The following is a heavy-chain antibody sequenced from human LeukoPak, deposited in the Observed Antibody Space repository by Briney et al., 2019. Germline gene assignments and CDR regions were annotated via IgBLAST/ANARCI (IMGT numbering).Heavy chain of an antibody. J-gene: IGHJ6*03. CDR3: APRIAARLGYYYYYMDV. D-gene: IGHD6-6*01. V-gene: IGHV1-24*01. CDR2: FDPEAGET. CDR1: GYTLTELS. Sequence: ASVKVSCKVSGYTLTELSMHWVRQAPGKGLEWMGGFDPEAGETIYAQKFQGRVTMTEDTSTDTAYMELSSLRSEDTAVYYCAPRIAARLGYYYYYMDVWGKGTTVTVSS.